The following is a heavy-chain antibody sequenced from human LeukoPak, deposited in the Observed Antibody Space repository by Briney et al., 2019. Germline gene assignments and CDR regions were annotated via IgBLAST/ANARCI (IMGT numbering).Heavy chain of an antibody. J-gene: IGHJ6*02. CDR1: GFTFSSYA. CDR3: AKGIGYEFWSSVPSHYYGMDV. CDR2: ISGRGGNT. Sequence: GGSLSLSCAASGFTFSSYAMSWVRQAPGKGLYWVSAISGRGGNTYYADSVKGRFTISRDNSKNTLYLQMNSLRADDTAVFYCAKGIGYEFWSSVPSHYYGMDVWGQGTTVTVSS. D-gene: IGHD3-3*01. V-gene: IGHV3-23*01.